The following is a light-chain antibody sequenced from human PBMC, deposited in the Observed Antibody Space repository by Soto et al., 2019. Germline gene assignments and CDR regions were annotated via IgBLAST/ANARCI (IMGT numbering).Light chain of an antibody. V-gene: IGLV2-18*02. Sequence: QSVLTQPPSVSGSPGQSVTISCAGTSNDVGIYNRVSWYQQPPGTAPKLMIYEVSHRPSGVPDRFSGSKSGNTASLTISGLQAEDEADYYCSSYTSSSTVVFGGGTQLTVL. CDR2: EVS. CDR1: SNDVGIYNR. CDR3: SSYTSSSTVV. J-gene: IGLJ2*01.